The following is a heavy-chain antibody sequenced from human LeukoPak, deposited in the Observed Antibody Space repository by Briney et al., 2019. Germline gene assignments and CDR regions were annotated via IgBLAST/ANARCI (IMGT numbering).Heavy chain of an antibody. CDR1: GFTFSSYG. D-gene: IGHD3-10*01. Sequence: GGSLRLSCAASGFTFSSYGMNWVRQAPGKGLEWVANIKQDGSEKYYVDSVKGRFTISRDNSKNTLSLQMNSLRAEDTAVYYCAKDGDDYYGSGSYSDYWGQGTLVTVSS. CDR2: IKQDGSEK. V-gene: IGHV3-7*01. J-gene: IGHJ4*02. CDR3: AKDGDDYYGSGSYSDY.